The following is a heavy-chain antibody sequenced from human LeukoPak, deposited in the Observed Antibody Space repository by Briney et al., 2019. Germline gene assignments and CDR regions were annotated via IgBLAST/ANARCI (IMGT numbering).Heavy chain of an antibody. CDR3: ARDRGLYGMDV. CDR1: GGSLSSGGYY. J-gene: IGHJ6*02. Sequence: SETLSLTCTVSGGSLSSGGYYWSWIRQHLGKGLEWIGYIYYSGSTYYNPSLKSRVTISVDTSKNQFSLKLSSVTAADTAVYYCARDRGLYGMDVWGQGTTVTVSS. V-gene: IGHV4-31*03. D-gene: IGHD3-10*01. CDR2: IYYSGST.